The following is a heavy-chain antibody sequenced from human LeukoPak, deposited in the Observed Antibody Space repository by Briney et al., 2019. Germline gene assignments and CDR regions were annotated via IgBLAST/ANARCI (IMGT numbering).Heavy chain of an antibody. D-gene: IGHD3-9*01. CDR2: INPHSGVT. CDR1: GFTFTDYY. J-gene: IGHJ4*02. Sequence: ASVKVSCKTSGFTFTDYYIHWVRLAPGQGLGWMGYINPHSGVTRFPQRFRGRVTLTKDTSIRAAYMDLSSLTSDDKAIHYCVREGNQVLTKNFALWGQGALVTVSS. CDR3: VREGNQVLTKNFAL. V-gene: IGHV1-2*02.